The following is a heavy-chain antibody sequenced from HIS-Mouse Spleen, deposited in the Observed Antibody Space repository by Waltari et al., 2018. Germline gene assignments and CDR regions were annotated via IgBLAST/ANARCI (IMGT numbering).Heavy chain of an antibody. D-gene: IGHD4-4*01. J-gene: IGHJ4*02. CDR3: ARGHDYSNYFDY. V-gene: IGHV1-8*01. Sequence: QVQLVQSGAEVKKPGAPGKVSCKASGYTFTSYDINWVRQATGQGLEWMGWMNPNSGNTGYAQKFQGRVTMTRNTSISTAYMELSSLRSEDTAVYYCARGHDYSNYFDYWGQGTLVTVSS. CDR2: MNPNSGNT. CDR1: GYTFTSYD.